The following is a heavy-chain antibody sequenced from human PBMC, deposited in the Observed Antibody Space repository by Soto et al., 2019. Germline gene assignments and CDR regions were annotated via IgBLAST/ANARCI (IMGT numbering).Heavy chain of an antibody. CDR3: AKDAVSFAGVWLEHV. D-gene: IGHD5-12*01. J-gene: IGHJ4*02. V-gene: IGHV3-23*01. CDR1: GFTFSNYA. CDR2: LYGNGGGI. Sequence: EVQLLESGGGLVQPGGSLRLSCAASGFTFSNYAMIWIRQVPGKGLEWVSGLYGNGGGIHYADSVKGRFTISRDNSAYSVYLQMPNLRVEATAVYYCAKDAVSFAGVWLEHVWGQGPVVTVSS.